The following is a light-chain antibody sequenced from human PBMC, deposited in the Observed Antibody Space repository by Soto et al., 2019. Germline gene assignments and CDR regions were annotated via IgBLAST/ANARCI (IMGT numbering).Light chain of an antibody. Sequence: DIQTTQSPSFVSASVGDRVTITCRASQGISRWLAWYQQRPGKAPELLIYGASSLQSRVPSRFSGSGSGTDFTLTISSLQPEDFATYYCQQANSFPLTFGQGTRLEIK. CDR1: QGISRW. CDR3: QQANSFPLT. V-gene: IGKV1-12*01. J-gene: IGKJ5*01. CDR2: GAS.